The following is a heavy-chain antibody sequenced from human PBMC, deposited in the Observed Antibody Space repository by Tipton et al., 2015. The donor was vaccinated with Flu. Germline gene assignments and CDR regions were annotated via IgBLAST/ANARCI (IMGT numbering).Heavy chain of an antibody. CDR3: ARRDDSNYVSEPKNWFDP. CDR1: GDAIGSNYF. CDR2: IHRTGST. Sequence: TLSLTCSVSGDAIGSNYFWGWIRQPPGKGLEWIGNIHRTGSTYHNPSLKSRVTISVDTSKNQFSLKLTSVSAADTAVYYCARRDDSNYVSEPKNWFDPWGQGTLVTVSS. D-gene: IGHD4-11*01. V-gene: IGHV4-38-2*01. J-gene: IGHJ5*02.